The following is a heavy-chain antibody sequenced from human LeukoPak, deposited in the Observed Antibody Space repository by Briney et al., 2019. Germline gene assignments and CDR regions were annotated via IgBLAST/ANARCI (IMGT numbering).Heavy chain of an antibody. Sequence: GGSLRLSCAASGFSVGGYWIHWVRQGPGMGLVWVSRINSDGSSISYADSVKGRFSISGDKAKNTLYLQMNSLRAEDTAMYYCTRGASGYGNFDYWGQGTLVTVSS. V-gene: IGHV3-74*01. CDR1: GFSVGGYW. D-gene: IGHD5-12*01. J-gene: IGHJ4*02. CDR2: INSDGSSI. CDR3: TRGASGYGNFDY.